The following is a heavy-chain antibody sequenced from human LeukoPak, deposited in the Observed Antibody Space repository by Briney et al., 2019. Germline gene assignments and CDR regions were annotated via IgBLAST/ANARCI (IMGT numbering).Heavy chain of an antibody. CDR1: GFTFSSYS. Sequence: GGSLRLSCAASGFTFSSYSMNWVRQAPGKGLEWVSSISSSSSYIYYADSVKGRFTISRDNAKNSLYLQMNSLRAEDTAVYYCARSTYYYDSSGQLFPYWGQGTLVTASS. CDR2: ISSSSSYI. CDR3: ARSTYYYDSSGQLFPY. J-gene: IGHJ4*02. V-gene: IGHV3-21*01. D-gene: IGHD3-22*01.